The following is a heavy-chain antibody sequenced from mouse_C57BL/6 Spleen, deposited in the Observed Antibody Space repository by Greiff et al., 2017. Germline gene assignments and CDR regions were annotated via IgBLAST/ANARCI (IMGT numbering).Heavy chain of an antibody. CDR1: GYTFTDYN. Sequence: VQLQQSGPALVKPGASVKIPCKASGYTFTDYNMDWVKQSHGKSLEWIGDINPNNGGTIYNQKFKGKATLTVDKSSSTAYMELRSLTSEDTAVYYCARRGGTWFAYWGQGTLVTVSA. CDR3: ARRGGTWFAY. V-gene: IGHV1-18*01. CDR2: INPNNGGT. J-gene: IGHJ3*01.